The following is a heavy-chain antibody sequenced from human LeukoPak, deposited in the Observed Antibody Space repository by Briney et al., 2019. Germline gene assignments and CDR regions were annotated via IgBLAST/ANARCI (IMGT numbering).Heavy chain of an antibody. CDR3: ARDRAYDILTGYSSFGY. CDR1: GYTFTSYG. CDR2: ISAYNGNT. Sequence: ASVKVSCNASGYTFTSYGISWVRQAPGQGLEWMGWISAYNGNTNYAQKLQGRVTMTTDTSTSTAYMELRSLRSDDTAVYYCARDRAYDILTGYSSFGYWGQGTLVTVSS. D-gene: IGHD3-9*01. V-gene: IGHV1-18*04. J-gene: IGHJ4*02.